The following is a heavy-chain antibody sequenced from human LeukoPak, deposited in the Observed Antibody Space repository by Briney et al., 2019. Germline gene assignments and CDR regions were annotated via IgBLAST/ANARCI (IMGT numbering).Heavy chain of an antibody. CDR2: ISAYNGNT. CDR1: AYTFTSYG. D-gene: IGHD3-22*01. J-gene: IGHJ6*02. V-gene: IGHV1-18*01. Sequence: ASVKVSCKASAYTFTSYGISWVRQAPGQGLEWMGWISAYNGNTNYAQKLQGRVTMTTDTSTSTAYMELRSLRSDDTAVYYCARGGYLYYYYYYGMDVWGQGTTVTVSS. CDR3: ARGGYLYYYYYYGMDV.